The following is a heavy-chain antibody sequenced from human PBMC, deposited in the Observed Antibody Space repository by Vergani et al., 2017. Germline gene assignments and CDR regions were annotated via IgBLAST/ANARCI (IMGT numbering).Heavy chain of an antibody. V-gene: IGHV4-4*07. CDR1: GASISSYF. CDR2: VHTDGTA. D-gene: IGHD5-24*01. CDR3: ARDQWDDDGPRGWFAP. Sequence: VQLQESGPGLLKPSETLSLTCSVSGASISSYFWSWIRQPAGKGLEWLGRVHTDGTAYYNPSLRPRVRLSADLSQRQFSLKMTSLTAADTAVYFCARDQWDDDGPRGWFAPWGQGILVTVSA. J-gene: IGHJ5*02.